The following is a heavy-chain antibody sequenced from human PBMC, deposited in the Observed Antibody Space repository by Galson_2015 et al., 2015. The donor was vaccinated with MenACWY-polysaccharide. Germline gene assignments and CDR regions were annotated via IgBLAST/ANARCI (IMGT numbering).Heavy chain of an antibody. J-gene: IGHJ6*03. D-gene: IGHD2-2*01. CDR1: GTSFRSYS. Sequence: SLTLSCAVSGTSFRSYSLHWVRQAPGKGRGWGAADSYDGNSQKYAEAVTGRLTISRENSKKTVDLQMNSLRPEDTAIYSCARDGCSSTNCHDYYNYYMDVWGRGTTVIVSS. CDR2: DSYDGNSQ. V-gene: IGHV3-30*04. CDR3: ARDGCSSTNCHDYYNYYMDV.